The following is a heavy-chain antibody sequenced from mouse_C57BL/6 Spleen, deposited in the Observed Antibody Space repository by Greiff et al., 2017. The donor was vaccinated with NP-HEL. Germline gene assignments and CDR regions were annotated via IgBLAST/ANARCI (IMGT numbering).Heavy chain of an antibody. CDR3: ARGEDGYPLFAY. CDR1: GYTFTSYW. Sequence: VQLQQPGAELVKPGASVKMSCKASGYTFTSYWITWVKQRPGQGLEWIGDIYPGSGSTNYNEKFKSKATLTVDTSSSTAYMQLSSLTSEDSAVYYCARGEDGYPLFAYWGQGTLVTVSA. J-gene: IGHJ3*01. V-gene: IGHV1-55*01. CDR2: IYPGSGST. D-gene: IGHD2-3*01.